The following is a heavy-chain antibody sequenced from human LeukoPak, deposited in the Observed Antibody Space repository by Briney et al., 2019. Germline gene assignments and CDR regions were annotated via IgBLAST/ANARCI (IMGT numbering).Heavy chain of an antibody. CDR2: MCYDGSDK. CDR3: AKDELLEVTETPFDAFDI. J-gene: IGHJ3*02. Sequence: GRSLRLSCAASGFTFSSYGMHWVRQAPGKGLEWVAVMCYDGSDKYYADSVKGRFTISGDNSKNTLYLQMNSLRAEDTAVYYCAKDELLEVTETPFDAFDIWGQGTMVTVSS. V-gene: IGHV3-33*06. D-gene: IGHD3-3*01. CDR1: GFTFSSYG.